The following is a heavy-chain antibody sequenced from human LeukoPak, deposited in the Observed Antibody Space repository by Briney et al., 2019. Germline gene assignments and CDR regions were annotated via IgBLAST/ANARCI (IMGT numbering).Heavy chain of an antibody. CDR1: GFTFSSYG. CDR3: AKVGVGQQLVRGYFDY. D-gene: IGHD6-13*01. V-gene: IGHV3-30*18. Sequence: GRSLRLSCAASGFTFSSYGIHWVRQAPGKGLEWVAVISYDGSNQYYAESVKGRFTISRDNSKNTLCLQMNSLRAEDTAVYYCAKVGVGQQLVRGYFDYWGQGTLVTVSS. CDR2: ISYDGSNQ. J-gene: IGHJ4*02.